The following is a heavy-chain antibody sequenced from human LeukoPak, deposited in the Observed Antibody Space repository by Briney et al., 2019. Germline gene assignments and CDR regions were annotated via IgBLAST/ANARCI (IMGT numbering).Heavy chain of an antibody. CDR2: IYHSGST. J-gene: IGHJ4*02. CDR3: ARGARGYNYD. CDR1: GHSICGDYY. Sequence: PSETLSLTCTVSGHSICGDYYWGWIRQPPGKGLEWIGSIYHSGSTYYNPSLKSRVTISVDTSKNQFSLKVNSVTAADTAVYYCARGARGYNYDWGQGTLVTVSS. D-gene: IGHD5-18*01. V-gene: IGHV4-38-2*02.